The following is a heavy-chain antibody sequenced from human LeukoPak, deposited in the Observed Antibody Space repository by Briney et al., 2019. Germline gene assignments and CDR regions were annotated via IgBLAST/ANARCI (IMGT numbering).Heavy chain of an antibody. J-gene: IGHJ4*02. CDR3: AKDGRASSSTWFVDY. Sequence: GGSLRLSCGASGFTFSSYEVQWARRARGKGLEGVAFIRYDGSNKYYADSVKGRLTISRDNSKNTLYLQMNSLRAEDTAVYYCAKDGRASSSTWFVDYWGQATLVTVSS. D-gene: IGHD6-13*01. CDR2: IRYDGSNK. V-gene: IGHV3-30*02. CDR1: GFTFSSYE.